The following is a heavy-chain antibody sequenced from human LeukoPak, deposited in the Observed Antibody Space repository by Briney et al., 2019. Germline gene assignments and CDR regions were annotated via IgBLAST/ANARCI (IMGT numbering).Heavy chain of an antibody. D-gene: IGHD4-17*01. CDR2: INPSGGST. J-gene: IGHJ5*02. CDR1: GGTFMKNP. V-gene: IGHV1-46*01. CDR3: ARLSSHYGDYKVDP. Sequence: ASVKVSCKASGGTFMKNPISWVRQAPGQGLEWMGIINPSGGSTSYAQKFQGRVTMTRDMSTSTVYMELSSLRSEDTAVYYCARLSSHYGDYKVDPWGQGTLVTVSS.